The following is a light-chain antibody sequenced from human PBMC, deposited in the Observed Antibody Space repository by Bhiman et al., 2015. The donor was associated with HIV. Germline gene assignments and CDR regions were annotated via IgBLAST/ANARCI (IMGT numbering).Light chain of an antibody. V-gene: IGLV2-14*03. Sequence: QSALTQPASVSGSPGESITISCTGTKNDIGSYSYVSWYQQHPGKAPKLMIYDVAKRPSGVSHRFSGSRSGNTASLTISGLQADDEADYYCSSYSSTTVYVFGTGTKLTVL. CDR1: KNDIGSYSY. CDR3: SSYSSTTVYV. CDR2: DVA. J-gene: IGLJ1*01.